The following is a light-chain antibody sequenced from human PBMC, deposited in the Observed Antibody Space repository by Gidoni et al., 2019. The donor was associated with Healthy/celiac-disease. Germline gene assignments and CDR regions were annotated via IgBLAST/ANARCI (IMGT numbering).Light chain of an antibody. CDR1: QSISSW. V-gene: IGKV1-5*01. CDR3: QQHNSYSPLT. J-gene: IGKJ4*01. CDR2: DAS. Sequence: DIQMTPSPSTLSASVGDRVNITCRASQSISSWLAWYQQKPGKAPKLLIYDASSLESGVPSRFSGSGSGTEFTLTISSLQPDDFAAYYCQQHNSYSPLTFGGGTKVEIK.